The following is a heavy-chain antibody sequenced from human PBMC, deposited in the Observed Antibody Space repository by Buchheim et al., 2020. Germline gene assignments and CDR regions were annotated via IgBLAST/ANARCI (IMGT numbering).Heavy chain of an antibody. J-gene: IGHJ6*02. D-gene: IGHD5-12*01. CDR1: GGSFSGYY. CDR2: INHSGST. CDR3: ASTITWFYGMDV. V-gene: IGHV4-34*01. Sequence: QVQLQQWGAGLLKPSETLSLTCAVYGGSFSGYYWSWIRQPPGKGLERIGEINHSGSTNYNPSLKSRVTISVDTSKNQFSLKLSSVTAADTAVYYCASTITWFYGMDVWGQGTT.